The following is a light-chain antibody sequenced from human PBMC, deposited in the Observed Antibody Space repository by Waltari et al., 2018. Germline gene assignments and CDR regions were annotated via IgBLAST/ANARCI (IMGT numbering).Light chain of an antibody. CDR3: AVWDDSLSTWM. V-gene: IGLV1-47*01. J-gene: IGLJ3*02. CDR1: SPNIGTHY. Sequence: QSVLTQPPTSTETPGQRVIIPCSGSSPNIGTHYEYWYQRHPGMAPKHLIYKNSQRPSGVPDRISGFRSGSSASLVISGLRSEDEADYFCAVWDDSLSTWMFGGGTKLTVL. CDR2: KNS.